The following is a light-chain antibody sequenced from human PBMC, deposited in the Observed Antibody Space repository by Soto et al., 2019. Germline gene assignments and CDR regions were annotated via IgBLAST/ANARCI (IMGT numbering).Light chain of an antibody. J-gene: IGKJ1*01. CDR2: GAS. Sequence: EIVMTQSPATLSVSPGERVTLSCRASQNIGSNLAWYQQKFGQAPRLLIYGASTRVTGIPARISGSGSGTEFNLTITSLQSEDFGVYHCQQYHNWWTFGQGTKVDFK. CDR1: QNIGSN. V-gene: IGKV3-15*01. CDR3: QQYHNWWT.